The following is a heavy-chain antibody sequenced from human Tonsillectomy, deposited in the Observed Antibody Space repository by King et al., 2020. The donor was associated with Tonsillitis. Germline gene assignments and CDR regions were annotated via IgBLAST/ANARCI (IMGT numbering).Heavy chain of an antibody. CDR2: IEPSGST. Sequence: QLVQSGAEVKKPGASVKVSCKASGYIFTRYYMHWVRQAPGQGLEWMAVIEPSGSTDYAQKLQGRVTVTRETSTSTVYMELSSLRYEDTAVYYCARGPYDSSGYYWYYDLWGRGTLVTVSS. CDR3: ARGPYDSSGYYWYYDL. CDR1: GYIFTRYY. J-gene: IGHJ2*01. D-gene: IGHD3-22*01. V-gene: IGHV1-46*01.